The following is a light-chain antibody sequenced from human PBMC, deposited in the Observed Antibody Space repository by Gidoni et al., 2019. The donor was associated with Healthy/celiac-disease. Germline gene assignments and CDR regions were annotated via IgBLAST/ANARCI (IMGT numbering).Light chain of an antibody. V-gene: IGKV1-39*01. J-gene: IGKJ2*01. CDR2: AES. CDR3: QQSYSTPHT. Sequence: DIQMTQFPSSLSASVADRVTITCRASQSISSYLNWYQQKPGKAPKLLIYAESSLQSGVPSRFSGSGSGTDFTLTISSLQPEDFATYYCQQSYSTPHTFGQGTKLEIK. CDR1: QSISSY.